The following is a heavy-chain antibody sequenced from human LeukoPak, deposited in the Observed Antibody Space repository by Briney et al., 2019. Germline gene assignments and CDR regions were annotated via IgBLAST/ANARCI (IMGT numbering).Heavy chain of an antibody. D-gene: IGHD1-26*01. CDR1: GYTFTSYY. J-gene: IGHJ5*02. CDR2: INPSGGST. V-gene: IGHV1-46*01. CDR3: ATGEELTRGPSWFDP. Sequence: ASVKVSCKASGYTFTSYYMHWVRQAPGQGLEWMGIINPSGGSTSYAQKFQGRVTMTEDTSTDTAYMELSSLRSEDTAVYYCATGEELTRGPSWFDPWGQGTLVTVSS.